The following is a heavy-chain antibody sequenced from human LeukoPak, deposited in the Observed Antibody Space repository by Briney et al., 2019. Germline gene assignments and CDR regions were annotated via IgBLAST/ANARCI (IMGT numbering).Heavy chain of an antibody. CDR1: GFTFDNYA. CDR2: LSHSGGSA. CDR3: AKLGFLTGSFDS. D-gene: IGHD3-9*01. Sequence: GGSLRLSCAASGFTFDNYAMSWVRQAPGKGLEWVSSLSHSGGSAYYTDSVKGRFTISRDNSKNTLYLHMNSLRVGDTAVYFCAKLGFLTGSFDSWGQGTLVSVSS. V-gene: IGHV3-23*01. J-gene: IGHJ4*02.